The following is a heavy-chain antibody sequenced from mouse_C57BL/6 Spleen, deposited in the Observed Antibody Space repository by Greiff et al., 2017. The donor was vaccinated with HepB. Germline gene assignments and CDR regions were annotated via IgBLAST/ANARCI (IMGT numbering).Heavy chain of an antibody. J-gene: IGHJ2*01. Sequence: EVQRVESGAELVRPGASVKLSCTASGFNIKDDYMHWVKQRPEQGLEWIGWIDPENGDTEYASKFQGKATITADTSSNTAYLQLSSLTSEDTAVYYCTTYLLWGDYWGQGTTLTVSS. CDR3: TTYLLWGDY. CDR2: IDPENGDT. V-gene: IGHV14-4*01. D-gene: IGHD2-10*01. CDR1: GFNIKDDY.